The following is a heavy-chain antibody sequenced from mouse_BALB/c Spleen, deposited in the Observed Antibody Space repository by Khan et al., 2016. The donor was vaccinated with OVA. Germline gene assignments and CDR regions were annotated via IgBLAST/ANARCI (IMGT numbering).Heavy chain of an antibody. V-gene: IGHV1S136*01. D-gene: IGHD1-1*01. CDR1: GYTFTSYV. J-gene: IGHJ3*01. CDR3: DRVGTYYVSFAY. Sequence: VQLKESGPEVVEPGASVKLSCKASGYTFTSYVMHWVKQKPGQGLEWIGYIYPFNDATKYNEKFTGKVTLTSDKSSSTAYMELSSLTSEDSAVYYCDRVGTYYVSFAYWGQGTLVTVSA. CDR2: IYPFNDAT.